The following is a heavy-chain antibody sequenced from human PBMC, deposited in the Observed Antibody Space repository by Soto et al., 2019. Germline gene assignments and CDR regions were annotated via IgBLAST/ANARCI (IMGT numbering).Heavy chain of an antibody. V-gene: IGHV3-23*01. Sequence: GGSLRLSCAASGFTFRSYAMTWVRQAPGKGLEWVSGISRSSGSAYYADSVKGRFTISRDNFKNTLYLQMNSLRAEDTAVYYCAKDALTAIPDYWGQGTLVPVSS. D-gene: IGHD2-21*02. CDR1: GFTFRSYA. J-gene: IGHJ4*02. CDR3: AKDALTAIPDY. CDR2: ISRSSGSA.